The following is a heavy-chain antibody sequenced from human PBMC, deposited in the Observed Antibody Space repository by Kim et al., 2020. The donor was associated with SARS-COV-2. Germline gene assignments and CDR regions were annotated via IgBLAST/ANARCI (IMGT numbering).Heavy chain of an antibody. CDR3: ARRNWYSSSWYYFDY. D-gene: IGHD6-13*01. Sequence: PSLKSGVTISEATSKNQFSRKLSSVTAADTAVDYCARRNWYSSSWYYFDYWGQGTLVTVSS. V-gene: IGHV4-39*01. J-gene: IGHJ4*02.